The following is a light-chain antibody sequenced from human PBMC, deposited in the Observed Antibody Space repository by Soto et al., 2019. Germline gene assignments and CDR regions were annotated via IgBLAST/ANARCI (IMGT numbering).Light chain of an antibody. CDR2: GGT. V-gene: IGLV2-14*03. CDR3: QSYDSTLSARYV. Sequence: QSALTQPASVSGSPGQSITISCTGTSGDIGSYNRVSWYQQHPGKAPKLLIVGGTIRPSGVPDRFSASTSGTSASLAITGLQAEDEGDYYCQSYDSTLSARYVFGTGTKLTVL. J-gene: IGLJ1*01. CDR1: SGDIGSYNR.